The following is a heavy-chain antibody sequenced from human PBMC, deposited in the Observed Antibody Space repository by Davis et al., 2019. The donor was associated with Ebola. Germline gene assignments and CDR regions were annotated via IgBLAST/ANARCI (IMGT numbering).Heavy chain of an antibody. CDR2: IYYSGST. J-gene: IGHJ4*02. CDR1: GGSISSYY. D-gene: IGHD3-3*01. Sequence: SETLSLTCTVSGGSISSYYWSWIRQLPGKGLEWIGYIYYSGSTNYNPSLKSRVTISVDTSKNQFSLKLSSVTAADTAVYYCARLRSYYDFWSGYLKGYFDYWGQGTLVTVSS. CDR3: ARLRSYYDFWSGYLKGYFDY. V-gene: IGHV4-59*08.